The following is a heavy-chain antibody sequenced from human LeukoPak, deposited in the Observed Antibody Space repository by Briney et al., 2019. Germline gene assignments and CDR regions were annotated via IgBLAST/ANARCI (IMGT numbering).Heavy chain of an antibody. J-gene: IGHJ4*02. D-gene: IGHD3-22*01. Sequence: PGRSLRLSCAASGFTFSSYGMHWVRQAPGKGLEWVAVISYDGSSKFYADSVKGRFTISRDNSKNTLYLQMNSLRAEDTAVYYCAKDRQRRIMYYDSSGYSSADYWGQGTLVTVSS. CDR3: AKDRQRRIMYYDSSGYSSADY. CDR1: GFTFSSYG. CDR2: ISYDGSSK. V-gene: IGHV3-30*18.